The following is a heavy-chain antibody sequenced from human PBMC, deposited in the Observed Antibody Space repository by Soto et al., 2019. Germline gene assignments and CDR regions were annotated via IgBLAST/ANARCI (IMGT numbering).Heavy chain of an antibody. D-gene: IGHD1-26*01. CDR2: IWYDGSND. V-gene: IGHV3-33*01. J-gene: IGHJ6*02. CDR1: GFTFSNYG. CDR3: ARDRWEFQLFYYGLDV. Sequence: LRLSCAASGFTFSNYGMHWVRQAPGKELELVAIIWYDGSNDYYVDSVKGRFTISRDNSKNTLSLQMNSLRAEDTAVYYCARDRWEFQLFYYGLDVWGQGTTVTVSS.